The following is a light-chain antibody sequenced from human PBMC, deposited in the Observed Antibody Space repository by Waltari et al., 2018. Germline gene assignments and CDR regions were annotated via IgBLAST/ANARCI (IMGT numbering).Light chain of an antibody. CDR3: GAWDSSLNAWV. V-gene: IGLV1-51*02. CDR1: SSNIGNNS. Sequence: QSVLTQPPSVSAAPGQKVTISCSGSSSNIGNNSVSWYQHLPGTAPKLLIYANSKRPSGIPDRFSGSDSDTSATLGITGLQTGDEADYYCGAWDSSLNAWVFGGGTKVTVL. J-gene: IGLJ3*02. CDR2: ANS.